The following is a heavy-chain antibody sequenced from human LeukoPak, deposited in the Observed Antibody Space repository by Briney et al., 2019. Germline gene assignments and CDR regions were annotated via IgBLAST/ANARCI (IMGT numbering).Heavy chain of an antibody. V-gene: IGHV3-48*02. D-gene: IGHD3-10*01. J-gene: IGHJ3*02. Sequence: PGGSLRLSCAASGFTFSSYSMNWVRQAPGKGLEWVSYISSSSSTIYYADSVKGRFTISRDNAKNSLYLQMNSLRDEDTAVYYCASDQVLWFGPRTAFDIWGQGTMVTVSS. CDR2: ISSSSSTI. CDR3: ASDQVLWFGPRTAFDI. CDR1: GFTFSSYS.